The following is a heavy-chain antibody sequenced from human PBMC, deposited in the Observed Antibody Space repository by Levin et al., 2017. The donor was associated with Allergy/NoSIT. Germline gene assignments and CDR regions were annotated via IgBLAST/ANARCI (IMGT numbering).Heavy chain of an antibody. Sequence: ASVKVSCKASGYTFTSYGISWVRQAPGQGLEWMGWISAYNGNTNYAQKLQGRVTMTTDTSTSTAYMELRSLRSDDTAVYYCARDLPAYCGGDCYSTYFQHWGQGTLVTVSS. CDR1: GYTFTSYG. D-gene: IGHD2-21*02. CDR2: ISAYNGNT. V-gene: IGHV1-18*01. CDR3: ARDLPAYCGGDCYSTYFQH. J-gene: IGHJ1*01.